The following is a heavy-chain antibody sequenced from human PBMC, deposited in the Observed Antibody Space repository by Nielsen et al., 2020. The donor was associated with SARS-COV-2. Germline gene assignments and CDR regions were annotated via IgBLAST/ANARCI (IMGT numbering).Heavy chain of an antibody. CDR3: ARAQLWDY. J-gene: IGHJ4*02. CDR2: IYYSGST. V-gene: IGHV4-39*07. CDR1: GGSISSSSYY. Sequence: SETLSLTCTVSGGSISSSSYYWGWIRQPPGKGLEWIGSIYYSGSTYYNPSLKSRVTISVDTSKNQFSLKLSSVTAADTAVYYCARAQLWDYWGQGTLVTVSS. D-gene: IGHD5-18*01.